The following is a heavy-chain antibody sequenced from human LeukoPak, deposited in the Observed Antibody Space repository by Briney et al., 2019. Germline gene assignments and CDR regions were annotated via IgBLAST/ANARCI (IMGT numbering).Heavy chain of an antibody. Sequence: PGGSLRLSCAASGFTFSNYNMSWVRLAPGKGPEWLSFIGSSSSATSYADSVRGRFTISRDNVEKSLFLQMDSLRAEDTAVYYCVRAFPPQTADRFFDYWGQGSLVTVSS. J-gene: IGHJ4*02. CDR3: VRAFPPQTADRFFDY. D-gene: IGHD3-3*01. CDR2: IGSSSSAT. CDR1: GFTFSNYN. V-gene: IGHV3-48*01.